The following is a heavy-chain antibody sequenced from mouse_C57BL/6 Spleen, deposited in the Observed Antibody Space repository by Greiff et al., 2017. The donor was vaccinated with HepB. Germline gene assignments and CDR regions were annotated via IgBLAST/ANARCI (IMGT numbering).Heavy chain of an antibody. CDR2: IYIGNGYT. CDR3: ARGGNYGSSLAWFAY. D-gene: IGHD1-1*01. CDR1: GYTFTSYG. Sequence: EVQGVESGAELVRPGSSVKMSCKTSGYTFTSYGINWVKQRPGQGLEWIGYIYIGNGYTEYNEKFKGKATLTSDTSSSTAYMQLSSLTSEDSAIYFCARGGNYGSSLAWFAYWGQGTLVTVSA. V-gene: IGHV1-58*01. J-gene: IGHJ3*01.